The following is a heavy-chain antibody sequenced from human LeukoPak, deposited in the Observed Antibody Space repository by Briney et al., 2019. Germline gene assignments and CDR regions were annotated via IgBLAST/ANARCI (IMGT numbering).Heavy chain of an antibody. CDR1: GFTFSSYW. J-gene: IGHJ5*02. Sequence: PGGSLRLSCAASGFTFSSYWMSWVRQAPGKGLEWVANIKQDGSEKYYVDSVKGRFTISRDNAKNPLYLQMNSLRAEDTAVYYCARDNSVGDIAWWFDPWGQGTLVTVSS. V-gene: IGHV3-7*03. D-gene: IGHD3-16*02. CDR2: IKQDGSEK. CDR3: ARDNSVGDIAWWFDP.